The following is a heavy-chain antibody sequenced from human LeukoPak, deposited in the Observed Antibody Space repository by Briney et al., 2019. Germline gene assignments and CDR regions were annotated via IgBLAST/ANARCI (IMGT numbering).Heavy chain of an antibody. CDR2: ISGSGDNT. CDR1: GFTFSTYA. Sequence: AGGSLRLSCAASGFTFSTYAMSWVRQAPGKGLEWVSGISGSGDNTNYADSVKGRFTISRDNSKNTLSLQMSSLRVEDTAVYYCARDNSVGDIAWWFDPWGQGTLVTVSS. D-gene: IGHD3-16*02. CDR3: ARDNSVGDIAWWFDP. V-gene: IGHV3-23*01. J-gene: IGHJ5*02.